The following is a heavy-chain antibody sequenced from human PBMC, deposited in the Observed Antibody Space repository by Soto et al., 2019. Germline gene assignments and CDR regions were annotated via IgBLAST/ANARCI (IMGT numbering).Heavy chain of an antibody. J-gene: IGHJ5*02. CDR1: GGTFSSYA. V-gene: IGHV1-69*06. D-gene: IGHD3-22*01. CDR2: IIPIFGTA. CDR3: ARLPDSTHGYWFDP. Sequence: QVQRLQSGAEVKKPGSSVKVSCKASGGTFSSYAISWVRQAPGQGLEWRGGIIPIFGTANYAQKFWGRVTITEDTSTRTAYMELSSLRAEDTAVYYGARLPDSTHGYWFDPWGQGTLVTVSS.